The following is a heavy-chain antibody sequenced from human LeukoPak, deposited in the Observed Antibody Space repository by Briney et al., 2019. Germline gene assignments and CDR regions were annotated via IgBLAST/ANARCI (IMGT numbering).Heavy chain of an antibody. J-gene: IGHJ4*02. CDR3: ARKGSNWSTQFDY. V-gene: IGHV4-59*08. Sequence: PSETLSLTCTVSGDSITSYYWSWIRQPPGKGLEWIGYVYYSGSTSYNPSLKSRVTISVDTSKKQFSLRLGSVTAADTALYYCARKGSNWSTQFDYWGQGTLVTVSS. CDR1: GDSITSYY. D-gene: IGHD6-13*01. CDR2: VYYSGST.